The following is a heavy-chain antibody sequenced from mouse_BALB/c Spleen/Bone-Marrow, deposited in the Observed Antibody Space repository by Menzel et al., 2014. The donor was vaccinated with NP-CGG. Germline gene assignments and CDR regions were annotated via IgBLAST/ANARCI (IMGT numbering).Heavy chain of an antibody. CDR2: FNPNNGGT. CDR3: TRSGPGFAY. Sequence: VQLQQSGAELVKPGASVELSCKASGYTFTNYFMYWVKQRPGQGLEWIGEFNPNNGGTNFNENFKSKATLTLDKSSSTAYMQLSSLTSEDSAVYYCTRSGPGFAYWGHGTLVTVSA. J-gene: IGHJ3*01. CDR1: GYTFTNYF. V-gene: IGHV1S81*02.